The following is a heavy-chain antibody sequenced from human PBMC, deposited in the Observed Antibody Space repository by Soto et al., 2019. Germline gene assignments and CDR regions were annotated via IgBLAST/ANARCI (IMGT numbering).Heavy chain of an antibody. D-gene: IGHD3-16*01. J-gene: IGHJ6*02. CDR2: IIPIFGTA. CDR1: GGTFSSYA. V-gene: IGHV1-69*13. Sequence: GASVKVSCKASGGTFSSYAISWVRQAPGQGLEWMGGIIPIFGTANYAQKFQGRVTITADESTSTAYMELSRLRSDDTAVYYCARVVGWGTSTGMDVWGQGTTVTVSS. CDR3: ARVVGWGTSTGMDV.